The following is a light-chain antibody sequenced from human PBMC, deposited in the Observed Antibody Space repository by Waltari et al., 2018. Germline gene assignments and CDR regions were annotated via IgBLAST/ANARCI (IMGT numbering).Light chain of an antibody. V-gene: IGLV2-14*03. Sequence: QSALTQPASVSGSPRQSITISCTGTSSDVGGYNYVSWYQQHPGKAPKLMIYDVSNRPSGVFNRFSGSKSGNTASLTISGLQAEDEADYYCSSYTSTSTPVVFGGGTKLTVL. CDR3: SSYTSTSTPVV. J-gene: IGLJ2*01. CDR2: DVS. CDR1: SSDVGGYNY.